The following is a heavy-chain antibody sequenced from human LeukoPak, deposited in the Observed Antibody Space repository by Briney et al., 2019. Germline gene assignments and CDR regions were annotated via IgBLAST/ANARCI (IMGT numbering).Heavy chain of an antibody. J-gene: IGHJ5*02. CDR2: ISGCGGST. V-gene: IGHV3-23*01. CDR1: GFTFSSYA. D-gene: IGHD3-3*01. Sequence: PGGSLRLSCAASGFTFSSYAMSWVRQAPEKGLEWVSAISGCGGSTYYADSVKGRFTISRDNSKNTLYLQMNSLRAEDTAVYYCAKVANPYYDFWSGYTYWFDPWGQGTLVTVSS. CDR3: AKVANPYYDFWSGYTYWFDP.